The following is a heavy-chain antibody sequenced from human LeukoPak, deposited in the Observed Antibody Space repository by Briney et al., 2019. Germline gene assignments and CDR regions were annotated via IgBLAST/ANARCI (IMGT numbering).Heavy chain of an antibody. V-gene: IGHV3-20*04. D-gene: IGHD2-15*01. CDR2: INWNGGST. CDR3: AKDYCSGGSCYSDY. CDR1: GFTFDDYG. J-gene: IGHJ4*02. Sequence: GGSLRLSCAASGFTFDDYGMSWVRQAPGKGLEWVFGINWNGGSTGYADSVKGRFTISRDNAKNSLYLQMNSLRAEDTAVYYCAKDYCSGGSCYSDYWGQGTLVTVSS.